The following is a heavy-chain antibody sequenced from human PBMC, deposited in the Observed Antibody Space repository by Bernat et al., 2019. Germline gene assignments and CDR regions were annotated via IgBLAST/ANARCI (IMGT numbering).Heavy chain of an antibody. Sequence: QVQLQESGPGLVKPSETLSLTCTVSGDSISSYYWSWIRQPPGKGLEWIGYIYYSGSTNYNPSLKSRVTISVDTSKNQFSLKLSSVTAADTAVYYCARGAEWSNWFDPWGQGTLVTVSS. V-gene: IGHV4-59*01. J-gene: IGHJ5*02. D-gene: IGHD3-3*01. CDR3: ARGAEWSNWFDP. CDR1: GDSISSYY. CDR2: IYYSGST.